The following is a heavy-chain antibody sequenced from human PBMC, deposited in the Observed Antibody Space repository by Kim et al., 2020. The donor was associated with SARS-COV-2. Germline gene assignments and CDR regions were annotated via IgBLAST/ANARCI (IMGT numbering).Heavy chain of an antibody. CDR3: AGKVLALQLDS. CDR1: GGSFTDYY. V-gene: IGHV4-34*01. D-gene: IGHD3-3*01. J-gene: IGHJ4*02. CDR2: INHSGAT. Sequence: SETLSLTCAVYGGSFTDYYWTWIRQTPGKGLEWIGEINHSGATENNPSLKSRVTISVDTSKSQFSLKMTAVTAADTGIYYCAGKVLALQLDSWGQGTRVT.